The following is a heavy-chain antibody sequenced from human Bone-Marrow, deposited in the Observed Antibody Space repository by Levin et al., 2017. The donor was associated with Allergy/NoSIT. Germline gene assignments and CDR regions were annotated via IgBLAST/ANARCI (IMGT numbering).Heavy chain of an antibody. V-gene: IGHV3-21*01. J-gene: IGHJ6*03. D-gene: IGHD3-9*01. CDR3: ARDSAFDWVNNNYYYYYCMDV. CDR1: GFTFTHYS. Sequence: GESLKISCAASGFTFTHYSVNWVRQAPGKGLEWVSSISSGSTYIYYADSVKGRFTISRDNAKNSLYLQMNSLRAEDTAVYYCARDSAFDWVNNNYYYYYCMDVWGKGTTVTVSS. CDR2: ISSGSTYI.